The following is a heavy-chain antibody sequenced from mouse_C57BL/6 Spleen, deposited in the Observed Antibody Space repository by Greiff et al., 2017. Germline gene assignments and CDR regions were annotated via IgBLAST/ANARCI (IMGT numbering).Heavy chain of an antibody. CDR3: ASRGGGYYYAMDY. V-gene: IGHV3-6*01. J-gene: IGHJ4*01. CDR1: GYSITSGYY. D-gene: IGHD3-2*02. Sequence: EVQLVESGPGLVKPSQSLSLTCSVTGYSITSGYYWNWIRQFPGNKLEWMGYISYDGSNNYNPSLKNRISITRDTSKNQFFLKLNSVTTEDTATYYCASRGGGYYYAMDYWGQGTSVTVSS. CDR2: ISYDGSN.